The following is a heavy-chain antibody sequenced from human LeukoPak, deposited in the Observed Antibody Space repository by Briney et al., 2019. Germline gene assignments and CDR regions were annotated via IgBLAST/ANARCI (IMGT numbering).Heavy chain of an antibody. Sequence: GESLKISCKGSGYSFSSYCIGWVRRMPGKGLEWMGIIYPGDSDTTYSPSFQGQVTISSDKSISTAYLQWSSLKASDTAMYYCARFDCSSTSCYKSYNYGMDVWGQGTTVTVSS. CDR2: IYPGDSDT. D-gene: IGHD2-2*02. CDR3: ARFDCSSTSCYKSYNYGMDV. CDR1: GYSFSSYC. J-gene: IGHJ6*02. V-gene: IGHV5-51*01.